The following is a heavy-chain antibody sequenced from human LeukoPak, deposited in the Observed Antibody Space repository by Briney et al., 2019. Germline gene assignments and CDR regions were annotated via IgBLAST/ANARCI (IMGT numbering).Heavy chain of an antibody. CDR3: ARGHGIVGSWFDP. D-gene: IGHD3-22*01. CDR1: GGSFSGYY. J-gene: IGHJ5*02. V-gene: IGHV4-34*01. CDR2: INHSGST. Sequence: SETLSLTCAVYGGSFSGYYWSWIRQPPGKGLEWIGEINHSGSTNYNPSLKSRVTISVDTSKNQFSLKLSSVTAADTAVYYCARGHGIVGSWFDPWGQGTLVTVSS.